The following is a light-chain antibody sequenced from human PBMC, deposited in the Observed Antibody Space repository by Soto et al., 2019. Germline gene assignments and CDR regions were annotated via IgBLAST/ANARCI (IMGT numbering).Light chain of an antibody. CDR2: GAF. V-gene: IGKV3-11*01. J-gene: IGKJ5*01. CDR3: QQRNIWPPVT. CDR1: QSVTSN. Sequence: EIVMTQSPATLSVSPGESATLSCRASQSVTSNLAWYQQKPGQAPRLLIYGAFNRATGIPARFSGSGSGADFTLTISSLEPEDFAVYYCQQRNIWPPVTFGQGTRLEI.